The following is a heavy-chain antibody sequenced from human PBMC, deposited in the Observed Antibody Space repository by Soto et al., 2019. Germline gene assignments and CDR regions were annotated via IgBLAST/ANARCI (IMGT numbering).Heavy chain of an antibody. J-gene: IGHJ4*02. Sequence: PSETLSLTCAVYGGSFSGYYWSWIRQPPGKGLEWIGEINHSGSTNYNPSLKSRVTISVDTSKNQFSLKLSSVTAADTAVYYCARGGHVVSLWFGELGPIDYWGQGTLVTVSS. CDR2: INHSGST. CDR3: ARGGHVVSLWFGELGPIDY. CDR1: GGSFSGYY. V-gene: IGHV4-34*01. D-gene: IGHD3-10*01.